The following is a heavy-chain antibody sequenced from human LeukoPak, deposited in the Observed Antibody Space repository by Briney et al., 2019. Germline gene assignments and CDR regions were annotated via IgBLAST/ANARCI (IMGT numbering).Heavy chain of an antibody. CDR1: GFTFSDYS. J-gene: IGHJ4*02. V-gene: IGHV3-66*01. CDR3: PRGPGMTGTH. D-gene: IGHD3-9*01. CDR2: IYSGIIYSDGGT. Sequence: GGSLRLSCAASGFTFSDYSMNWVRQAPGKGLEWVSVIYSGIIYSDGGTYYAESVKGRFTISRDNSKNTLYLQMNSLRAEDTAVYYCPRGPGMTGTHWGQGTLVTVSS.